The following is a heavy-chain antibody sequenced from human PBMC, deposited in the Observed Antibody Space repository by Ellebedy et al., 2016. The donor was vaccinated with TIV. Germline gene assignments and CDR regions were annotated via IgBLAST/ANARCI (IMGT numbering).Heavy chain of an antibody. V-gene: IGHV4-39*07. J-gene: IGHJ5*02. Sequence: SETLSLTXTISGDSITNSAYYWGWIRQPPGKGLEWIASIHYSGSAFQNPSLKSRLSTSVDTSKNQFFLNLSSVTAADTAVYYCARDTTGTTRNWFDPWGQGILVTVSS. D-gene: IGHD1-1*01. CDR2: IHYSGSA. CDR3: ARDTTGTTRNWFDP. CDR1: GDSITNSAYY.